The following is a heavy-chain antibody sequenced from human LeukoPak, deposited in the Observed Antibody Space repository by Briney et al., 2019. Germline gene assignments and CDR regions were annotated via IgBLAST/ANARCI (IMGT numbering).Heavy chain of an antibody. CDR2: IYPGGTS. J-gene: IGHJ4*02. CDR1: GFTVSSKH. D-gene: IGHD3-22*01. Sequence: GGSLRLSCAASGFTVSSKHMNWVRQAPGKGPEWVSVIYPGGTSYYADSVKGRFTISRDTSKNTLHLEMNNLRAEDTAVYYCARTVVYYYDGSGPFDYWGQGTLVTVSS. V-gene: IGHV3-53*01. CDR3: ARTVVYYYDGSGPFDY.